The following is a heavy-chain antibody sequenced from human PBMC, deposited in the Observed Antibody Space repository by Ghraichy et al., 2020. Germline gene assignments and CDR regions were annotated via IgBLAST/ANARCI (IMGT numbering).Heavy chain of an antibody. CDR2: IKQDGSEK. CDR1: GFTFSSYW. D-gene: IGHD2-15*01. Sequence: GGSLRLSCAASGFTFSSYWMSWVRQAPGKGLECVANIKQDGSEKYYVDSVKGRFTISRDNAKNSLYLQMNSLRAEDTAVYYCARGYCSGGSCYWKDDAFDIWGQGTMVTVSS. J-gene: IGHJ3*02. CDR3: ARGYCSGGSCYWKDDAFDI. V-gene: IGHV3-7*01.